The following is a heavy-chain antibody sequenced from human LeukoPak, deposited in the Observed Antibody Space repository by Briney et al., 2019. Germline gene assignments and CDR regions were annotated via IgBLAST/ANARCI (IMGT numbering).Heavy chain of an antibody. CDR2: INPNTGDT. V-gene: IGHV1-2*02. CDR1: GYSFTGYS. J-gene: IGHJ5*02. Sequence: GASVKVSCKASGYSFTGYSVHWVRQAPGQGLEWMGWINPNTGDTNYAQKFPARVTMSRDTYISTVYMELSSLRSDDTAVYYCTRDFWSVAGAGPGFDPWGQGTLVIVSS. D-gene: IGHD6-13*01. CDR3: TRDFWSVAGAGPGFDP.